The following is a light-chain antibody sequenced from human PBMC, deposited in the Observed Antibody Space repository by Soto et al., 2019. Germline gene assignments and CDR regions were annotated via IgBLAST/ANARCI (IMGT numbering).Light chain of an antibody. J-gene: IGKJ2*01. CDR1: QGISSY. Sequence: AIRMTQSPSTLSASTGDRVTITCRASQGISSYLAWYQQKPGKAPKLLIYAASTLQSGVPSRFSGSGSGTDFTLTISCLQSEDFATYYCQQYYSHPHTFGQGTKLEIK. CDR2: AAS. V-gene: IGKV1-8*01. CDR3: QQYYSHPHT.